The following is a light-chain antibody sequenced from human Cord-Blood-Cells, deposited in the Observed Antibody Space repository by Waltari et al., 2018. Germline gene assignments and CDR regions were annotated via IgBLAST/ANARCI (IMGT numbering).Light chain of an antibody. J-gene: IGKJ2*01. Sequence: EIVLTQSPGTLSLSPGETATLSCRASQSVSSSYLAWYQQKPGQAPRLLIYGASHRATGIPYRFSGSWSGTDCTLTISRLEPEDFVVYYCQQYGSSPYTFGQGTKLEIK. V-gene: IGKV3-20*01. CDR1: QSVSSSY. CDR2: GAS. CDR3: QQYGSSPYT.